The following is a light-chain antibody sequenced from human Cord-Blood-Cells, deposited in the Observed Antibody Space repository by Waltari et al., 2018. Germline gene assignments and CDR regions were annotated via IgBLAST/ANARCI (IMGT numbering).Light chain of an antibody. CDR1: QSVSSN. J-gene: IGKJ3*01. CDR2: GAS. V-gene: IGKV3-15*01. Sequence: EIVMTQSPATLSVSPGARRTLTCRASQSVSSNLPWYQQKPGKAPRLLIYGASTRATGVPARFSGSGSGTEFTLTISSLQSEDFAVYYCQQYNNRPFTFGPGTKVDIK. CDR3: QQYNNRPFT.